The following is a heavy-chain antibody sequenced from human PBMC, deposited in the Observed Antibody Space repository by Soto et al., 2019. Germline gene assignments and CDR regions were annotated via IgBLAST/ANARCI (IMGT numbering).Heavy chain of an antibody. CDR3: TRALSGSYDS. V-gene: IGHV6-1*01. CDR2: TYYRSKWST. J-gene: IGHJ5*01. D-gene: IGHD1-26*01. Sequence: SQTLSLTCAISGYSVSSKSAAWNWIRQSPSRGLEWLGRTYYRSKWSTDYAVSVKSRITINPDTSKNQFSLQLNSVTPEDTAVYYCTRALSGSYDSWGQGTLVTVSS. CDR1: GYSVSSKSAA.